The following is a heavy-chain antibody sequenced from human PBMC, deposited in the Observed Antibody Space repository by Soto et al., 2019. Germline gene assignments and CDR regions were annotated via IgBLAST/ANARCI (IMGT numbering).Heavy chain of an antibody. V-gene: IGHV1-3*01. CDR2: INAANGDT. D-gene: IGHD6-13*01. CDR1: GYTFTSYG. Sequence: RASVKVSCKASGYTFTSYGIHWVRQAPGQGLEWMGWINAANGDTKYSPKFQGRVTITRDTSASTAYMELSSLRSEDTAVYYCVRRHVSATGIDWFDPWGQGTLVTVSS. J-gene: IGHJ5*02. CDR3: VRRHVSATGIDWFDP.